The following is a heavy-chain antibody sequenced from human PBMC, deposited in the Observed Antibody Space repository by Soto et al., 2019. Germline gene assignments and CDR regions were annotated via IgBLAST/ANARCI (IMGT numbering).Heavy chain of an antibody. CDR2: IYYSGAT. CDR1: GGSVSSGSYY. D-gene: IGHD5-12*01. Sequence: SETLSLTCTVSGGSVSSGSYYWNWIRQPPGKGLEWIGYIYYSGATNYTPSLKSRVTISVDTSKNQLSLKLNSVTAADTAVYYCARDFQCGSFPRHYSYYGIDFLAQGTAVTVSS. V-gene: IGHV4-61*01. CDR3: ARDFQCGSFPRHYSYYGIDF. J-gene: IGHJ6*02.